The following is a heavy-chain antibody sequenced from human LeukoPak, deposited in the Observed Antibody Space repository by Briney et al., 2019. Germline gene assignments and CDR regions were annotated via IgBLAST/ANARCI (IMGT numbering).Heavy chain of an antibody. Sequence: SETLSLTCTVSGDSISSGSYYWSWIRQPAGKGLEYIGRINTGRTTNYNPSLRSRVTILVDTSKNQFSLNLGSVSAADTAVYYCARTLLPAVKGAFDIWGQGTMVTVSS. V-gene: IGHV4-61*02. D-gene: IGHD3-22*01. CDR2: INTGRTT. J-gene: IGHJ3*02. CDR1: GDSISSGSYY. CDR3: ARTLLPAVKGAFDI.